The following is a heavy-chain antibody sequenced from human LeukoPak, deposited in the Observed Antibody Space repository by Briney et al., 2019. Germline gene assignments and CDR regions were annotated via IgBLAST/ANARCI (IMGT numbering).Heavy chain of an antibody. CDR3: ARDRSDAGEPDNWFDP. J-gene: IGHJ5*02. CDR1: GYTFTTYY. V-gene: IGHV1-46*01. CDR2: INPSGSKT. Sequence: ASVKVSCKASGYTFTTYYMHRVRQAPGQGLEWMGIINPSGSKTYYAQKFQGRVTMTRDMSTSTVYMELSSLRSEDTAVYYCARDRSDAGEPDNWFDPWGQGTLVTVSS. D-gene: IGHD1-26*01.